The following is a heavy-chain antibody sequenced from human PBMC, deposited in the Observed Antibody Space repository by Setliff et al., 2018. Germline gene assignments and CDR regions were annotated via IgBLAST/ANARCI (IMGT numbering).Heavy chain of an antibody. J-gene: IGHJ6*03. CDR2: IYYSGST. D-gene: IGHD3-3*01. CDR3: ARDQDFWSGYYRASHYMDV. V-gene: IGHV4-34*01. Sequence: ASETLSLTCGGYGGSISDYYWSWIRQPPGKGLEWIGSIYYSGSTYYNPSLKSRVTISVDTSKNQFSLKLSSVTAADTAVYYCARDQDFWSGYYRASHYMDVWGKGTTVTVSS. CDR1: GGSISDYY.